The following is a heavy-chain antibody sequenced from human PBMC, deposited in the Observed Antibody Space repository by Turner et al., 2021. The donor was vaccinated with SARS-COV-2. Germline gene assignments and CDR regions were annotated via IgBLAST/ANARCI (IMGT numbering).Heavy chain of an antibody. CDR2: IRQNGSEK. CDR1: GVTLSNYW. V-gene: IGHV3-7*03. D-gene: IGHD6-19*01. CDR3: AGSGGWLLDL. Sequence: EVQLVETGGDLVQPGGSLRHSCAASGVTLSNYWMSWVRQAPGKGLEWVANIRQNGSEKEYVDSGKGRFTISRDNAKNSLYLQMNSLRVEDTAVYYCAGSGGWLLDLWGQGTLVTVSS. J-gene: IGHJ4*02.